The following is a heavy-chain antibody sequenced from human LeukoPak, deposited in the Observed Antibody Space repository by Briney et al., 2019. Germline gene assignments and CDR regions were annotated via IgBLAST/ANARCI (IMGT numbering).Heavy chain of an antibody. Sequence: PGGSLRLSCAASGFTFSSYSMNWVRQAPGKGLEWVSSISSSSSYIYYADSVKGRFTISRDNAKNSLYLQMNSLRAEDTAVYYCANLPGYCSDGSCYGGDYGMDVWGQGTTVTVSS. D-gene: IGHD2-15*01. CDR3: ANLPGYCSDGSCYGGDYGMDV. CDR2: ISSSSSYI. V-gene: IGHV3-21*01. CDR1: GFTFSSYS. J-gene: IGHJ6*02.